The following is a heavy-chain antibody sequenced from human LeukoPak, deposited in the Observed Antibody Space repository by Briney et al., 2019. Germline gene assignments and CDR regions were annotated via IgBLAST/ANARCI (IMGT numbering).Heavy chain of an antibody. D-gene: IGHD1-7*01. J-gene: IGHJ3*02. CDR3: AREGTGTTLAPDAFDI. CDR2: IWYDGSNK. CDR1: VFTFSIYG. V-gene: IGHV3-33*01. Sequence: GGSLRLSCAASVFTFSIYGMHWVRQAPGKGLEWVADIWYDGSNKYYADSVKGRFTISRDNSKNTLYLQMNSLRAEDTAVYYCAREGTGTTLAPDAFDIWGQGTMVTVSS.